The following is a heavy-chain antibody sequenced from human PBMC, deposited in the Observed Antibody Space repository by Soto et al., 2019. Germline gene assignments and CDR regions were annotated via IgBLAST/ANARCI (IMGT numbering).Heavy chain of an antibody. D-gene: IGHD2-15*01. V-gene: IGHV4-59*01. CDR2: IYYSGST. Sequence: QVQLQESGPGLVKPSETLSLTCTVSGGSISSYYWSWIRQPPGKGLEWIGYIYYSGSTNYNPSLKSRVTISVDTSKNQFSLKLSSVTAADTAVYYCVRGRSLGDSETGWFDPWGQGTLVTVSS. J-gene: IGHJ5*02. CDR1: GGSISSYY. CDR3: VRGRSLGDSETGWFDP.